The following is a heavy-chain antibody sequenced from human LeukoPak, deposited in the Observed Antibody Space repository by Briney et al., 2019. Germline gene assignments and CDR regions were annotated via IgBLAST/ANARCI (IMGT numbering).Heavy chain of an antibody. V-gene: IGHV3-30*04. CDR1: GFTFSSYA. J-gene: IGHJ4*02. D-gene: IGHD6-19*01. Sequence: GGSLRLSCAASGFTFSSYAMHWVRQAPGKGLEWVAVISYDGSNKYYADSVKGRFTISRDNAKNSLYLQMNSLRDEDTAVYYCARDRYSSGWYDVDYWGQGTLVTVSS. CDR3: ARDRYSSGWYDVDY. CDR2: ISYDGSNK.